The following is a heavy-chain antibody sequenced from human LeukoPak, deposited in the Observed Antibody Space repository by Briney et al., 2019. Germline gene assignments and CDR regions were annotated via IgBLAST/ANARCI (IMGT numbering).Heavy chain of an antibody. J-gene: IGHJ4*02. CDR2: ISWDGGST. CDR1: GFTFDDYT. V-gene: IGHV3-43*01. CDR3: ARSPGLNDYDSSGYTYFDY. Sequence: GGSLRLSCAASGFTFDDYTMHWVRHAPGKGLEWVSPISWDGGSTYYADSVKGRFTISRDNSKNSLYLQMNSLRTEDTALYYCARSPGLNDYDSSGYTYFDYWGQGTLVTVSS. D-gene: IGHD3-22*01.